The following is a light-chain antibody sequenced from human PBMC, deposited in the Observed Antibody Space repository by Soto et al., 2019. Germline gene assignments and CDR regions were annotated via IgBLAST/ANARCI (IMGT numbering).Light chain of an antibody. Sequence: EIVLKQSPGTLSLSPGERATLSCRASQSVSSSHLAWYQQKPGQAPRLLIYDASNRATGVPDRFTGSGSGTDFTLTISSLEPEDFAVYYCQQRSNWITFGQGNDWRL. CDR1: QSVSSSH. CDR2: DAS. CDR3: QQRSNWIT. V-gene: IGKV3D-20*02. J-gene: IGKJ5*01.